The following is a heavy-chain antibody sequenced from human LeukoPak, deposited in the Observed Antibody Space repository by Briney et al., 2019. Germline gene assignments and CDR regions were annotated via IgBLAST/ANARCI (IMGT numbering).Heavy chain of an antibody. D-gene: IGHD1-26*01. V-gene: IGHV4-31*01. CDR3: ARAVRNTVWDNYYFDH. J-gene: IGHJ4*02. CDR2: ISHGGTT. Sequence: PSETLSLTCTVSGGSISSGTYHWSWIRQYAGKGLEWIGHISHGGTTYYNPSLRSQVTISMDTSRNRFSLKLDSVTAADAAVYYCARAVRNTVWDNYYFDHWGREPWSPSPQ. CDR1: GGSISSGTYH.